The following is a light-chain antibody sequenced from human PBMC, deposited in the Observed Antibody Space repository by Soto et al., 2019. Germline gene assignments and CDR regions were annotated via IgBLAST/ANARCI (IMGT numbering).Light chain of an antibody. CDR1: QSISSW. J-gene: IGKJ5*01. CDR2: KAS. CDR3: QQHNSYPIT. V-gene: IGKV1-5*03. Sequence: DIQLNQSPSSLSASVGDRVTITCRASQSISSWLAWYQQKPGKAPKLLIYKASSLESGVPSRFSGSGSGTDFTLTISSLQPEDFATYYCQQHNSYPITFGQGTRLENK.